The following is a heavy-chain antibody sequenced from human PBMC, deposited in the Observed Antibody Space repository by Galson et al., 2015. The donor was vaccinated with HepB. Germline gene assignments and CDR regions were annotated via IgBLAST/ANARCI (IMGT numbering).Heavy chain of an antibody. V-gene: IGHV3-30-3*01. CDR2: ISYDESNK. J-gene: IGHJ2*01. CDR1: GFTFSSYA. CDR3: ARAGAVVVPAARGWYFDL. Sequence: SLRLSCAASGFTFSSYAMHWVRQAPGKGLEWVAVISYDESNKYYADSVKGRFTISRDNSKNTLYLQMNSLRAEDTAVYYCARAGAVVVPAARGWYFDLWGRGTLVTVSS. D-gene: IGHD2-2*01.